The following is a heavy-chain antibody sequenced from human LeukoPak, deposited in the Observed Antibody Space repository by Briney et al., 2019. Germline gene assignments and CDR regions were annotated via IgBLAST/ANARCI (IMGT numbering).Heavy chain of an antibody. V-gene: IGHV3-30*02. D-gene: IGHD4-17*01. CDR2: RRYDGSNK. J-gene: IGHJ4*02. CDR3: AKASLYGDFNLGWFDY. Sequence: GGSLRLSCAASGFTLSSYGMHWVRQAPGKGLEWVAFRRYDGSNKYYADSVKGRFTISRDNSKNTLYLQMNSLRAEDTAVYYCAKASLYGDFNLGWFDYWGQGTLVTVSS. CDR1: GFTLSSYG.